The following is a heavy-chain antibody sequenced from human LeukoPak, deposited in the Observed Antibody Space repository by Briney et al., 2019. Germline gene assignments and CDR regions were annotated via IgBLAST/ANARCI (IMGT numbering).Heavy chain of an antibody. J-gene: IGHJ4*02. D-gene: IGHD5/OR15-5a*01. CDR3: ARDLRSRDFDY. V-gene: IGHV3-21*01. CDR2: ISSSSSYI. CDR1: GFTFSSYG. Sequence: PGGSLRLSCAGSGFTFSSYGMDWVRQAPGKGLEWVSSISSSSSYIYYADSVKGRFTISRDNAKNSLYLQMNSLRAEDTAVYYCARDLRSRDFDYWGQGTLVTVSS.